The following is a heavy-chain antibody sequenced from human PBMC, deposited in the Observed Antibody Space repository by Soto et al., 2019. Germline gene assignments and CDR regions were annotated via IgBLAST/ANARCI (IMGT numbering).Heavy chain of an antibody. Sequence: GVSLRLSCSACGFTFSSYGMHWARQAPGKGLEWVAVISYDGSNKYFADSVKGRFTISRDNAKSSLFLQLNSLTDEDTAVYYCAKEREACSDSSCTLGPLVCWGQGAPVTVPA. CDR2: ISYDGSNK. D-gene: IGHD6-19*01. J-gene: IGHJ4*02. V-gene: IGHV3-30*18. CDR1: GFTFSSYG. CDR3: AKEREACSDSSCTLGPLVC.